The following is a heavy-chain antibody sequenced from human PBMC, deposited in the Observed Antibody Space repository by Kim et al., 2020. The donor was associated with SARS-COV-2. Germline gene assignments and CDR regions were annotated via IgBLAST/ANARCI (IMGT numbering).Heavy chain of an antibody. V-gene: IGHV1-69*13. J-gene: IGHJ6*02. CDR1: GGTFSSYA. Sequence: SVKVSCKASGGTFSSYAISWVRQAPGQGLEWMGGIIPIFGTANYAQKFQGRVTITADESTSTAYMELSSLRSEDTAVYYCARDQIAAAGTDYYYGMDVWGQGTTVTVSS. D-gene: IGHD6-13*01. CDR3: ARDQIAAAGTDYYYGMDV. CDR2: IIPIFGTA.